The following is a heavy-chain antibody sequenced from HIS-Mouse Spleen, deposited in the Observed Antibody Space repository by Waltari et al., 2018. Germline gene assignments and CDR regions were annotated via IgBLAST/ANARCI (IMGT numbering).Heavy chain of an antibody. D-gene: IGHD2-2*01. CDR3: ASLDIVVVFRARTGNYFDY. Sequence: QLQLQESGPGLVKPSETLSLTCTVSGGSISSSSYYWGWIRQPPGKGLEWIGSIYYSGSTYYNPSLKSRVTISVDTSKNQFSLKLSSVTAADTAVYYCASLDIVVVFRARTGNYFDYWGQGTLVTVSS. V-gene: IGHV4-39*01. CDR2: IYYSGST. CDR1: GGSISSSSYY. J-gene: IGHJ4*02.